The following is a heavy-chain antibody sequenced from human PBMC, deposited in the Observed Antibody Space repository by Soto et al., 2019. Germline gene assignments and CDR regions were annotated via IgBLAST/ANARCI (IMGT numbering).Heavy chain of an antibody. J-gene: IGHJ1*01. CDR3: AHRRVTKGFQH. Sequence: QITLKESGPTLVKPTQTLTLTCTFSGFSLSTSGVGVGWIRQRPGKALEWLALIYWNDAKRYSPSLKSRLTITKDTSKIQVVLTMTNMDPVDTATYYCAHRRVTKGFQHWGQGTLVTVSS. D-gene: IGHD2-21*02. CDR1: GFSLSTSGVG. V-gene: IGHV2-5*01. CDR2: IYWNDAK.